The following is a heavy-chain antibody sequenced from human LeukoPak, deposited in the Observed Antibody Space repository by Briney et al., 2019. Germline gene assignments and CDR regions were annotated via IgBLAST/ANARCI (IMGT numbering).Heavy chain of an antibody. D-gene: IGHD6-13*01. Sequence: GGSLRLSCAASGFTFITSDMSWVCQAPGKGLEWVSAISTTGDHTYYADSVKGRFTISRDNSKDTLYLQMNSLRAEDTAVYYCARDHDSSSWLLDYWGQGTLVTVSS. CDR1: GFTFITSD. CDR3: ARDHDSSSWLLDY. CDR2: ISTTGDHT. V-gene: IGHV3-23*01. J-gene: IGHJ4*02.